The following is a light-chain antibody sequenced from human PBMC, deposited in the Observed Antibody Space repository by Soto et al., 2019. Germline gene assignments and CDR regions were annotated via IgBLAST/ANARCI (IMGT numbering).Light chain of an antibody. Sequence: SYELTQPPSVSVSRGLTARITCSGDALPKHYAYWYQQKPGQAPVLVIYKDTERPSGIPERFSGSSSGTTVTLTISGVQAEDEADYYCQSVDDSGTYHVVFGGGTKLTVL. V-gene: IGLV3-25*02. CDR3: QSVDDSGTYHVV. J-gene: IGLJ2*01. CDR2: KDT. CDR1: ALPKHY.